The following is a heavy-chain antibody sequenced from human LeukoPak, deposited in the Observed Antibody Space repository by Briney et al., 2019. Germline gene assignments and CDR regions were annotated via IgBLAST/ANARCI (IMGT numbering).Heavy chain of an antibody. CDR3: ARGWVVPAAMFRSMDV. J-gene: IGHJ6*02. CDR1: GYTFTSYG. CDR2: ISAYNGNT. Sequence: ASVKVSCKASGYTFTSYGISWVRQAPGQGLEWMGWISAYNGNTNYAQKLQGRVTMTTDTSTSTAYMELRSLRSDDTAVYYYARGWVVPAAMFRSMDVWGQGTTVTVSS. D-gene: IGHD2-2*01. V-gene: IGHV1-18*01.